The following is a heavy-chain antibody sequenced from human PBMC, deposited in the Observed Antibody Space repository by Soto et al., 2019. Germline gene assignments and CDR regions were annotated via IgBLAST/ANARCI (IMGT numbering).Heavy chain of an antibody. CDR1: GSTIPIYG. J-gene: IGHJ6*02. CDR3: AKGRTTSYYYGMDF. CDR2: ISAYNGNT. D-gene: IGHD4-17*01. Sequence: SVTGSFTASGSTIPIYGISWVRQAPGQGLEWMGWISAYNGNTKYSQKFQGRVTITRDKSASTAYMELSSLRSEETAVYYCAKGRTTSYYYGMDFWGQGTSVTVSS. V-gene: IGHV1-18*01.